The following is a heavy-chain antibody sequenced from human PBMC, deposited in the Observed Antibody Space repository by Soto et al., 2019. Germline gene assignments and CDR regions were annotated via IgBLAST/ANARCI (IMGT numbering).Heavy chain of an antibody. J-gene: IGHJ6*03. CDR2: IYYSGST. V-gene: IGHV4-59*08. CDR3: ASMRLDYYYYYMDV. Sequence: SETLSLTCTVSGGSISSYYWSWIRQPPGKGLEWIGYIYYSGSTNYNPSLKSRVTISVDTSKNQFSLKLSSVTAADTAVYYCASMRLDYYYYYMDVWGKGTTVTVSS. CDR1: GGSISSYY.